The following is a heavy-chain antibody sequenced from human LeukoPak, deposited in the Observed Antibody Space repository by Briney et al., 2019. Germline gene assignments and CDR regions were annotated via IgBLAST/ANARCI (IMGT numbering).Heavy chain of an antibody. J-gene: IGHJ4*02. CDR2: INQDGGEK. V-gene: IGHV3-7*01. Sequence: GESLRLSCAASGFTFSGSWMSWVRQAPGKRLEWVASINQDGGEKYSLDSVKGRFTISRDNTKSSLYLQMNSLRAEDTAMYYCARYRHLYYWGQGTLVTVSS. CDR3: ARYRHLYY. D-gene: IGHD3-16*01. CDR1: GFTFSGSW.